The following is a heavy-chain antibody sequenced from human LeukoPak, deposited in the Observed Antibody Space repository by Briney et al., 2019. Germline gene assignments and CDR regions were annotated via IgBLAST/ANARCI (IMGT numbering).Heavy chain of an antibody. J-gene: IGHJ4*02. CDR3: ARDLRVVITGSFDS. CDR1: GFSFDDYG. Sequence: PGGSLRLSCAASGFSFDDYGLTWVRQAPGKGLEWVSGINWNGDSTDYADSVKGRFTISRDNAKNSLYLQMNSLRAEDTALYYCARDLRVVITGSFDSWGQGTLVIVSS. V-gene: IGHV3-20*04. CDR2: INWNGDST. D-gene: IGHD3-22*01.